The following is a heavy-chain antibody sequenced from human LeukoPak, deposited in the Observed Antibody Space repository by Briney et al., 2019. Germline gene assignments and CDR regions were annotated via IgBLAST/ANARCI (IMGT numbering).Heavy chain of an antibody. CDR3: ARDWPLLWFGESTAFFDY. J-gene: IGHJ4*02. D-gene: IGHD3-10*01. CDR1: GFTFSSYS. CDR2: ISSSSSYI. V-gene: IGHV3-21*01. Sequence: GGSLRLSCAASGFTFSSYSMNWVRQAPGKGLEWVSSISSSSSYIYYADSVKGRFTISRDNAKNSLYPQMNSLRAEDTAVYYCARDWPLLWFGESTAFFDYWGQGTLVTVSS.